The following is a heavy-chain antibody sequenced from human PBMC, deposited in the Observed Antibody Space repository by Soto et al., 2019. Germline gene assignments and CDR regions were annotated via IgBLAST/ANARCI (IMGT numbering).Heavy chain of an antibody. D-gene: IGHD1-7*01. CDR2: IIPVFGTV. CDR1: GGSFSSYA. J-gene: IGHJ6*02. V-gene: IGHV1-69*13. Sequence: ASVKVSCKASGGSFSSYAISWVRQAPGQGLEWMGGIIPVFGTVNYAQRFQGRLTSTADESTSTAYMELSSLRSEDTAVYYCARHYVYNWNYAADVWGQGTTVTVSS. CDR3: ARHYVYNWNYAADV.